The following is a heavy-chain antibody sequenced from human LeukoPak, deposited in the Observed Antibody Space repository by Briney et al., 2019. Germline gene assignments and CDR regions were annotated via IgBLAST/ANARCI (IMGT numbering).Heavy chain of an antibody. CDR3: AKVRFRGFEYSSSWGD. J-gene: IGHJ4*02. Sequence: PGGSLRLSCAASGFTFSSYWMHWVRQAPGKGLVWVSRINSDGSSTGYADSVKGRFTISRDNAKNTLYLQMNSLRAEDTAVYYCAKVRFRGFEYSSSWGDWGQGTLVTVSS. CDR2: INSDGSST. D-gene: IGHD6-6*01. CDR1: GFTFSSYW. V-gene: IGHV3-74*01.